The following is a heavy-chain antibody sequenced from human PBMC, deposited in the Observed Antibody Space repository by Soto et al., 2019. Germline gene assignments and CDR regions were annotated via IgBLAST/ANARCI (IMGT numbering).Heavy chain of an antibody. D-gene: IGHD6-25*01. Sequence: SETLSLTCSVSGDSMRGYHFYWGWIRQAPGKGLEWIGSAYFSGGNTYYSPSLKSRVSISVDTSKNEFSLRLTSLTAADTAVYFCAYGSSSAWIDYWGRGTLVTVSS. CDR2: AYFSGGNT. V-gene: IGHV4-39*01. CDR1: GDSMRGYHFY. J-gene: IGHJ4*02. CDR3: AYGSSSAWIDY.